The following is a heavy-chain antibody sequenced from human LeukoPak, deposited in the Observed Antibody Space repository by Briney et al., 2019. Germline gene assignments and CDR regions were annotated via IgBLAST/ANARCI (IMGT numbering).Heavy chain of an antibody. CDR1: GFSFSDYD. CDR3: ARAFPPLRTSAAGDY. J-gene: IGHJ4*02. D-gene: IGHD6-25*01. Sequence: GGSLRLSCTASGFSFSDYDMNWVRPAPGKGLEWVSPISGRSSHRYYADSAKGRFTISRDNAKNSLYLQMNSLRAEDTAVYYCARAFPPLRTSAAGDYWGQGTLVTVSS. CDR2: ISGRSSHR. V-gene: IGHV3-21*06.